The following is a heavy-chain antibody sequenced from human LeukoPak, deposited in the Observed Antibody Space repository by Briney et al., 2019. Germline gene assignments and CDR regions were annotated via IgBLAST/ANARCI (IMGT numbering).Heavy chain of an antibody. J-gene: IGHJ3*02. V-gene: IGHV4-61*10. CDR1: GGSISSGSYY. D-gene: IGHD2-15*01. Sequence: PSETLSLTCTVSGGSISSGSYYWSWIRQPAGKGLEWIGRIYSSGNTNYNPSLKSRVITSADTSKNQFSLNLTSVTAADTAVYYCVRASVESGGAFDIWGQGTMVTVSS. CDR3: VRASVESGGAFDI. CDR2: IYSSGNT.